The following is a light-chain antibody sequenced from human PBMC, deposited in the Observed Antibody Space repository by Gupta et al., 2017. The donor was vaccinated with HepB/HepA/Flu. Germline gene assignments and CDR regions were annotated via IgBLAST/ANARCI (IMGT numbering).Light chain of an antibody. J-gene: IGKJ4*01. V-gene: IGKV3-20*01. CDR3: HPYGFSDSA. CDR2: DAS. CDR1: QSISSSF. Sequence: EIVLTQSPGTLSLSPGERATLSCRASQSISSSFLAWYQQKPGQAPRLLIYDASNRATGIPDRFSGSGSGTDFTLTISRLEPEDFAVYYCHPYGFSDSALGGGTKVEIK.